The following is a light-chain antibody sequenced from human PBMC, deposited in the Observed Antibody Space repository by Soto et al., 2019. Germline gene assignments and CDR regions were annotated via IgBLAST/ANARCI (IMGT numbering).Light chain of an antibody. V-gene: IGKV1-39*01. CDR1: QTFNNY. CDR3: QQSYLSLQS. CDR2: AAS. J-gene: IGKJ2*03. Sequence: DVQMPQSPSSLSASVGDTVTITCRAGQTFNNYLNSYQHKPGKAPKLLIYAASALQTGVPSRFSASASGTDFTLTITNLQPEDFATYYCQQSYLSLQSFGQGTKLQI.